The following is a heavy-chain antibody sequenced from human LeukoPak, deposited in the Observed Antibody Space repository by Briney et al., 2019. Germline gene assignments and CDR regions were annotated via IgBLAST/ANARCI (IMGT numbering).Heavy chain of an antibody. J-gene: IGHJ6*02. CDR3: ALGLPNYYYYGMDV. V-gene: IGHV4-34*01. CDR2: INHSGST. Sequence: KASETLSLTCAVYGGSFSGYYWSWIRQPPGKGLEWIGEINHSGSTNYNPSLKSRVTISVDTSKNQFSLKLSSVTAADTAVYYCALGLPNYYYYGMDVWGQGTTVTVSS. D-gene: IGHD1-7*01. CDR1: GGSFSGYY.